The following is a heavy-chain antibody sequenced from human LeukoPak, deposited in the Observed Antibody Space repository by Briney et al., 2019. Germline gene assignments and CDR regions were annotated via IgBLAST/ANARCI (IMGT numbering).Heavy chain of an antibody. CDR3: AKGGKWDVTPFDY. J-gene: IGHJ4*02. D-gene: IGHD1-26*01. Sequence: PGGSLRLSCAASGFTFSNNAMSWVRQAPGKGLGWVSTISGGGGSTYYADSVKGRFTISRDNSKNTLYLQVNSLRAEDTAVYYCAKGGKWDVTPFDYWGQGTLVTVSS. CDR2: ISGGGGST. CDR1: GFTFSNNA. V-gene: IGHV3-23*01.